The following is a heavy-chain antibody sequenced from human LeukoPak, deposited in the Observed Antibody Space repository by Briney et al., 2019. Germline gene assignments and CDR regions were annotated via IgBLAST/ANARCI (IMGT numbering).Heavy chain of an antibody. CDR3: ARVLSWFDP. D-gene: IGHD3-10*01. V-gene: IGHV4-34*01. J-gene: IGHJ5*02. CDR1: GGSFSGYY. Sequence: SETLSLTCAVYGGSFSGYYWSWIRQPPGKGLEWIGEINHSGSTNYNPSLKSRVTISVDTSKNQFSLKLSSVTAADTAVYYCARVLSWFDPWGQGTLVTVPS. CDR2: INHSGST.